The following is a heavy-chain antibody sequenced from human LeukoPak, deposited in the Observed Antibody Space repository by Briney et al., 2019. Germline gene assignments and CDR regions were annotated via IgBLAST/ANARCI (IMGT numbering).Heavy chain of an antibody. D-gene: IGHD3-22*01. J-gene: IGHJ4*02. V-gene: IGHV1-2*02. CDR2: INPNSGGT. CDR3: AIEVYYHDTNSFVY. Sequence: GASVKVSCKASGYTFTGFYIHWVRQAPGQGLEWMGWINPNSGGTKYAQRFQGRVTMTRDTSISTAYMDLSSLTSDDTAIYYCAIEVYYHDTNSFVYWGQGTLVTVSS. CDR1: GYTFTGFY.